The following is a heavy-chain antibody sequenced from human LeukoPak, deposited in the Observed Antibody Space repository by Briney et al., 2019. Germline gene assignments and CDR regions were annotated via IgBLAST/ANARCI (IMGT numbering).Heavy chain of an antibody. CDR2: FDPEDGET. D-gene: IGHD2-2*02. CDR3: ATGYCSSTSCYTQTSVGFSYYYYGMDV. CDR1: GYTLTELS. V-gene: IGHV1-24*01. J-gene: IGHJ6*01. Sequence: ASVKVSCKVSGYTLTELSMHWVRQAPGKVLEWMGGFDPEDGETIYAQKFQGRVTMTEDTSTDTAYMELSSLRSEDTAVYYCATGYCSSTSCYTQTSVGFSYYYYGMDVWGQGTTVTVSS.